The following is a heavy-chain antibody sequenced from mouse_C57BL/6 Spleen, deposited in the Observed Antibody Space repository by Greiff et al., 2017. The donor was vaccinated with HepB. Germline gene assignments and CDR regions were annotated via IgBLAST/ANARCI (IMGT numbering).Heavy chain of an antibody. V-gene: IGHV1-76*01. CDR2: IYPGSGNT. J-gene: IGHJ4*01. D-gene: IGHD2-3*01. CDR3: AREGGLLPDAMDY. CDR1: GYTFTDYY. Sequence: QVQLQQSGAELVRPGASVKLSCKASGYTFTDYYINWVKQRPGQGLEWIARIYPGSGNTYYNEKFKGKATLTAEKSSSTAYMQLSSLTSEDSAVYFCAREGGLLPDAMDYWGQGTSVTVAS.